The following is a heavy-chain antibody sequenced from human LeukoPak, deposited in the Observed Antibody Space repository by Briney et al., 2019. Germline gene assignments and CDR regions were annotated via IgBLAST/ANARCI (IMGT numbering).Heavy chain of an antibody. CDR2: ISSNGGST. J-gene: IGHJ4*02. CDR1: GFTFSSYA. D-gene: IGHD6-19*01. V-gene: IGHV3-64*01. Sequence: GGSLRLSYAASGFTFSSYAMHWVRQAPGKGLEDVSAISSNGGSTYYANSVKGRFTISRDNSKNTLYLQMGSLRADDMAVYYCARVFGGGWSQAFDDWGQGTLVTVSS. CDR3: ARVFGGGWSQAFDD.